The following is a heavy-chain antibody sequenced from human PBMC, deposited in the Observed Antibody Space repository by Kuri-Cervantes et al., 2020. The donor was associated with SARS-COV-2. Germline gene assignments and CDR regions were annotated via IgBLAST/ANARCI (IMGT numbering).Heavy chain of an antibody. CDR3: ASLPARIAAAGYDY. J-gene: IGHJ4*02. CDR2: ISSSGSTI. V-gene: IGHV3-11*01. D-gene: IGHD6-13*01. Sequence: GGSLRLSCAASGFTFDDYAMHWVRQAPGKGLEWVSYISSSGSTIYYADSVKGRFTISRDNAKNSLYLQMNSLRAEDTAVYYCASLPARIAAAGYDYWGQGTLVTVSS. CDR1: GFTFDDYA.